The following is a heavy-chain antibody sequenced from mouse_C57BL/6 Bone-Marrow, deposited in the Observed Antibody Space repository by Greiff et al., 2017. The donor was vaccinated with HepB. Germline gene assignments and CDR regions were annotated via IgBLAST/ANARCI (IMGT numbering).Heavy chain of an antibody. CDR1: GFSLTSYG. CDR2: IWSGGST. D-gene: IGHD2-4*01. J-gene: IGHJ3*01. CDR3: ARNGGFSDYDEKFAY. Sequence: VQLVESGPGLVQPSQSLSITCTVSGFSLTSYGVHWVRQSPGKGLEWLGVIWSGGSTDYNAAFISRLSISKDNSKSQVFFKMNSLQADDTAIYYCARNGGFSDYDEKFAYWGQGTLVTVSA. V-gene: IGHV2-2*01.